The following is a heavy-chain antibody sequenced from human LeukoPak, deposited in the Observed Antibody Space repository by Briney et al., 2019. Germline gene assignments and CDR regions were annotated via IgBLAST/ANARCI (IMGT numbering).Heavy chain of an antibody. CDR1: GFTFSDHY. V-gene: IGHV3-72*01. CDR2: TRNKANSYTT. J-gene: IGHJ4*02. CDR3: ARVYYGSGSL. D-gene: IGHD3-10*01. Sequence: AGGSLRLSCAASGFTFSDHYMDWVRQAPGKGLEWVGRTRNKANSYTTEYAASVKGRFTISRDDSKNSLYLQMNSLKTEDTAVYYCARVYYGSGSLWGQGTLVTVSS.